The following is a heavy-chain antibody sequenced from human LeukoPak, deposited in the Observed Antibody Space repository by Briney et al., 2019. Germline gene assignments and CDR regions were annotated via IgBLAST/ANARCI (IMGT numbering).Heavy chain of an antibody. CDR3: ARESSLQLILFDY. Sequence: PGGSLRLSCAASGFTFSSYWMSWVRQAPGKGLEWVANIKQDGSEKYYVGSVKGRFTISRDNTKNSLYLQMNSLRAEDTAVYYCARESSLQLILFDYWGQGTLVTVSS. CDR2: IKQDGSEK. V-gene: IGHV3-7*01. J-gene: IGHJ4*02. D-gene: IGHD6-6*01. CDR1: GFTFSSYW.